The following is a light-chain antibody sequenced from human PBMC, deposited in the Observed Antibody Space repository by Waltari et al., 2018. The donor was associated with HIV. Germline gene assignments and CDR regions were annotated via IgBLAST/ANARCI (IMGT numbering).Light chain of an antibody. CDR3: CSYAGSYTVV. V-gene: IGLV2-11*01. J-gene: IGLJ2*01. CDR1: SSDVGGYNY. Sequence: QSALTQPRSVYGSPGPSVTISCTATSSDVGGYNYVSWYQQHPGKAPKLMIYDVSKRPSGVPDRFSGSKSGNTASLTISGLQAEYEADYYCCSYAGSYTVVFGGGTKLTVL. CDR2: DVS.